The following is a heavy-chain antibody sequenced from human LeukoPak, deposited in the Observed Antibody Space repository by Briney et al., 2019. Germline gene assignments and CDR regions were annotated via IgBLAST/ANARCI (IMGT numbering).Heavy chain of an antibody. Sequence: ASVKVSCKASGYTFTSYGIRWVRQAPGQGLEWMGWISAYNGNTNYAQKLQGRVTMTTDTSTSTAYMELRSLRSDDTAVYYCARVVERDSSGYYYFYYYYYMDVWGKGTAVTVSS. CDR2: ISAYNGNT. J-gene: IGHJ6*03. CDR3: ARVVERDSSGYYYFYYYYYMDV. D-gene: IGHD3-22*01. CDR1: GYTFTSYG. V-gene: IGHV1-18*01.